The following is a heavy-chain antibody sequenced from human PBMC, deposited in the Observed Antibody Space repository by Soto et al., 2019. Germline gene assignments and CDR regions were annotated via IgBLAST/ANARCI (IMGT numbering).Heavy chain of an antibody. Sequence: ASVKVSCKASGYTFTSYGIRWVRQAPGHGLEWMGWISAYNGNTNYAQKLPGRVTMTTDTSTSTAYMELRSLRSDDTAVYYCARDITIFGVAIDYWGQGTLVTVSS. V-gene: IGHV1-18*04. J-gene: IGHJ4*02. CDR2: ISAYNGNT. CDR3: ARDITIFGVAIDY. CDR1: GYTFTSYG. D-gene: IGHD3-3*01.